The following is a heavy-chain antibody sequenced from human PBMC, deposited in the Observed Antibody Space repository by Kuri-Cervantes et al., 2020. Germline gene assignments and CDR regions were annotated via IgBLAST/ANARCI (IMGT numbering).Heavy chain of an antibody. CDR1: GGSISSYY. Sequence: SETLSLTCTVSGGSISSYYWSWIRQPPGKGLEWIGYIYYSGSTNYNPSLKSRVTISVDTSKNQFSLKLSSVTAADTAVYYCASNSFDSSAYYYFDYWGQGTLVTVSS. CDR3: ASNSFDSSAYYYFDY. D-gene: IGHD3-22*01. CDR2: IYYSGST. J-gene: IGHJ4*02. V-gene: IGHV4-59*13.